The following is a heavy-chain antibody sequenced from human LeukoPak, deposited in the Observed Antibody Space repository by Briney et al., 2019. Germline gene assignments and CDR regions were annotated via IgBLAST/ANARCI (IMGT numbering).Heavy chain of an antibody. CDR3: ARGYSSGWYEGWFDP. Sequence: SETLSLTCTVSGGSMSSYYWSWFRRPPGQGLEWIAYIHHNGRTNYNPSLRSRVTMSLDTSENQFSLKVTSLTAADTAVYYCARGYSSGWYEGWFDPWGQGTRVIVSS. D-gene: IGHD6-19*01. J-gene: IGHJ5*02. V-gene: IGHV4-59*01. CDR2: IHHNGRT. CDR1: GGSMSSYY.